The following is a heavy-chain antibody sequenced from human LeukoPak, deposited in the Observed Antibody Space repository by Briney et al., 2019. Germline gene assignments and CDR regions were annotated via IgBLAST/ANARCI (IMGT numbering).Heavy chain of an antibody. CDR3: ARRGAYYYDSSGYYSRGAFDI. Sequence: PSETLSLTCTVSGGSISEYYWSWIRQPAGKGLEWIGRIHSSGTTYYNPSLKRRVTMSVDTSKNQFSLKLSSVTAADTAVYYCARRGAYYYDSSGYYSRGAFDIWGQGTMVTVSS. J-gene: IGHJ3*02. D-gene: IGHD3-22*01. CDR2: IHSSGTT. CDR1: GGSISEYY. V-gene: IGHV4-4*07.